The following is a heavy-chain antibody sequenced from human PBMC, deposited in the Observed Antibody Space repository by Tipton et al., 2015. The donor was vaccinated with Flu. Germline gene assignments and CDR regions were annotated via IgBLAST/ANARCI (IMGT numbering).Heavy chain of an antibody. CDR3: ARAIAGADSL. J-gene: IGHJ4*02. CDR1: GFTFSDYW. Sequence: SLRLSCAASGFTFSDYWMSWVRQAPGKGLEWVANIKQDGSEKYYVDSVRGRFTISRDNSKNTLYLQMNNLRVEDTAVYYCARAIAGADSLWGQGTLVTVSS. V-gene: IGHV3-7*03. D-gene: IGHD3-16*01. CDR2: IKQDGSEK.